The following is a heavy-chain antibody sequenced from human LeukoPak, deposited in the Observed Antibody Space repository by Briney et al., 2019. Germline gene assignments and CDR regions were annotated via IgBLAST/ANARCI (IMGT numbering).Heavy chain of an antibody. J-gene: IGHJ4*02. D-gene: IGHD3-10*01. CDR3: ARASWVSDPDAVR. CDR2: LRGNDET. V-gene: IGHV3-23*01. Sequence: GGSLRLSCAASGISFRNYAMSWIRQAPARGPEWVSSLRGNDETFYADSVKGRFTLSRDDSRNTVYLQLNNLRVEDTAIYYCARASWVSDPDAVRWGQGTQVTVSS. CDR1: GISFRNYA.